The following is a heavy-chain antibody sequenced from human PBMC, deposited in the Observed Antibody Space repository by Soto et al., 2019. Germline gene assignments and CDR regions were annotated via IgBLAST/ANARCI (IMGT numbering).Heavy chain of an antibody. D-gene: IGHD1-26*01. Sequence: GGSLRLSCAASGFTFSSYWMHWVRQAPEKGLVWVSHINSDGSSSTYADSVKGRFTISRDNAKSSLFFQMHSLRDEDTAVYFCAREHYFGLDYWGQGTLVTVSS. CDR1: GFTFSSYW. J-gene: IGHJ4*02. CDR2: INSDGSSS. CDR3: AREHYFGLDY. V-gene: IGHV3-74*01.